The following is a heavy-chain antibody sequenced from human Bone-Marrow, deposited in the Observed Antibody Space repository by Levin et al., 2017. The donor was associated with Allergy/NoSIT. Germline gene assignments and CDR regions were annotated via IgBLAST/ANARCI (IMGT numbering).Heavy chain of an antibody. D-gene: IGHD2-15*01. CDR3: ARGEYCTGDTCYRTFDI. CDR1: GFTFSNHW. CDR2: IKRDGSEK. V-gene: IGHV3-7*04. Sequence: GESLKISCEASGFTFSNHWMSWVRQAPGKGLEWVANIKRDGSEKYFVDSVKGRFTISRDNAKNSLYLQMNSLRVEDTAVYYCARGEYCTGDTCYRTFDIWGRGTMVTVSS. J-gene: IGHJ3*02.